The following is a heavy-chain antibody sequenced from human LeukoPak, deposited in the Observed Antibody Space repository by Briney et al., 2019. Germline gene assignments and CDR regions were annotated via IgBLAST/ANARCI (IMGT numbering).Heavy chain of an antibody. J-gene: IGHJ4*02. Sequence: ASVKVSCKASGYTFTGYYMHWVRQAPGQGLEWMGWINPNSGGTKYAQKFQGRVTMTRDTSISTAYMELSRLRSDDTAVYYCARDHGMATIIYFDYWGQGTLVTVSS. D-gene: IGHD5-24*01. CDR3: ARDHGMATIIYFDY. CDR1: GYTFTGYY. CDR2: INPNSGGT. V-gene: IGHV1-2*02.